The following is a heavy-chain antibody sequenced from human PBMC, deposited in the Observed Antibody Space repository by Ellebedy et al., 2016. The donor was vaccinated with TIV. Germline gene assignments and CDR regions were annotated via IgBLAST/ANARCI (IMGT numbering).Heavy chain of an antibody. CDR3: ARRSSYWSALDF. CDR2: IYYDGST. D-gene: IGHD6-19*01. V-gene: IGHV4-39*01. CDR1: GGSISITSYY. Sequence: MPSETLSLTCTVSGGSISITSYYWVRLRPPPGQGLEWLVSIYYDGSTYYNPSLKSRVTISKDTSKNQFSLKLTSVTAADTAVYYCARRSSYWSALDFWGQGTLATVSS. J-gene: IGHJ4*02.